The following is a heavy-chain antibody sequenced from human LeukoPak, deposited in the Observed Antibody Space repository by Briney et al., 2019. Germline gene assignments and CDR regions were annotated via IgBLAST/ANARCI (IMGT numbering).Heavy chain of an antibody. V-gene: IGHV3-66*04. Sequence: PGGSLRLSCAASGFTVSTNYMSWVRQAPGKGLEWVSIIYDSGTIYYADSVKGRFTISRDSAKNSLYLQMNSLRDEDTAVYYCARLYVWGSSRTFDYWGQGTLVTVSS. CDR3: ARLYVWGSSRTFDY. J-gene: IGHJ4*02. CDR2: IYDSGTI. D-gene: IGHD3-16*02. CDR1: GFTVSTNY.